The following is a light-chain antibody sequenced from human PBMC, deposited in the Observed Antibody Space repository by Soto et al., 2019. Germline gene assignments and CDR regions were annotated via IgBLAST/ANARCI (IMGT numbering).Light chain of an antibody. CDR1: QSLSTVF. CDR2: GTS. V-gene: IGKV3-20*01. J-gene: IGKJ2*01. Sequence: DIVLTQSPATLSLSPGEGATLSCRASQSLSTVFLAWYQQKPGQAPRLLIYGTSRKATGIPDRFSGSGSGTDFTLTISRLEPEDFAVYFCHQYATSPYTFGLGTKLEIK. CDR3: HQYATSPYT.